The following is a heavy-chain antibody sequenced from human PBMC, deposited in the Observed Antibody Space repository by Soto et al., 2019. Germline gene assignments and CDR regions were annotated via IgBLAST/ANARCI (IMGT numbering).Heavy chain of an antibody. CDR3: ARVRRDGENYRHWYFAF. CDR1: DDSFSNYY. CDR2: IYYSGDT. J-gene: IGHJ2*01. Sequence: PSSTLRLTWTVSDDSFSNYYWSWLRQPPGKGLEWLGYIYYSGDTNFNPSLKSRLTISIDTSKNQFSLKLRSATAADTAVYYCARVRRDGENYRHWYFAFSGRGTLV. V-gene: IGHV4-59*01. D-gene: IGHD3-10*01.